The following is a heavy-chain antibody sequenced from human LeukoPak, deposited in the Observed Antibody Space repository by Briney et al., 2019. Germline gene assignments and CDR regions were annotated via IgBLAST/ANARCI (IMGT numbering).Heavy chain of an antibody. CDR1: GGSLSDYN. Sequence: SETLSLTCAVYGGSLSDYNWSWFRQPPGKGLEWIGEINQSGDTHDNPSLKSRVTISLDSSKNQFSLNLRSVTAAGTAVYYCARVLRYGAVVATDAFDVWGQGTGVTVSS. CDR2: INQSGDT. CDR3: ARVLRYGAVVATDAFDV. D-gene: IGHD4-23*01. V-gene: IGHV4-34*01. J-gene: IGHJ3*01.